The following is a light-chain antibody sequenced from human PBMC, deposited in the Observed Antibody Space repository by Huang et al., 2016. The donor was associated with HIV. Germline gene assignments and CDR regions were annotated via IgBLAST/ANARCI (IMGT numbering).Light chain of an antibody. Sequence: VLTQSPATLSLSPGERATLSCRASQSVSSYLAWYQQKPGQAPRLLIYDTFNRATDIPARFSGSGSGTDFTLTISSLEPEDCAVYYCQQRTNWPLYTFGQGTELEIK. CDR3: QQRTNWPLYT. CDR1: QSVSSY. V-gene: IGKV3-11*01. J-gene: IGKJ2*01. CDR2: DTF.